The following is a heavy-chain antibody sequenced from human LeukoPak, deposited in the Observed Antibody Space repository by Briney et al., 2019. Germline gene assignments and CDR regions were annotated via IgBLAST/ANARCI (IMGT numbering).Heavy chain of an antibody. CDR2: ISAYNGNT. CDR3: ARDIGYCSSTSCYTY. CDR1: GYTFTSYG. D-gene: IGHD2-2*02. Sequence: ASVKVSCKASGYTFTSYGISWVRQAPGQGLEWMGWISAYNGNTNYAQKLQGRVTMTTDTSTSTAYMELRSLRSDDTAVYYCARDIGYCSSTSCYTYWGQGTLVTVSS. J-gene: IGHJ4*02. V-gene: IGHV1-18*01.